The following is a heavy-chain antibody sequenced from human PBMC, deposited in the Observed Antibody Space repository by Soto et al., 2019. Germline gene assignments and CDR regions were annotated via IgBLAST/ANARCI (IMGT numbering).Heavy chain of an antibody. Sequence: GESLKISCKGSGYSFTSYLIGWVRQMPGKGLELMGIIYPGDSDTRYSPSFQGQVTISADKSISTAYLQWSSLKASDSAIYYCARTSGSYLYYFDYWGQGTVVTVSS. D-gene: IGHD1-26*01. CDR3: ARTSGSYLYYFDY. V-gene: IGHV5-51*01. CDR1: GYSFTSYL. J-gene: IGHJ4*02. CDR2: IYPGDSDT.